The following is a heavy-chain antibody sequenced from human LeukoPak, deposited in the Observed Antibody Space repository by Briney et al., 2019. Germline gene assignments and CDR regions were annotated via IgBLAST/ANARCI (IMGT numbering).Heavy chain of an antibody. CDR2: IYHSGTT. CDR3: ARTGYCSGGSCYSDY. D-gene: IGHD2-15*01. V-gene: IGHV4-38-2*01. CDR1: AYSISIGYD. Sequence: KTSETLSLTCAVSAYSISIGYDWAWIRQPPGKGLEWIGSIYHSGTTYYNPSLKSRVTISVDTSKNQFSLKLSSVTAADTAVYYCARTGYCSGGSCYSDYWGQGTLVTVSS. J-gene: IGHJ4*02.